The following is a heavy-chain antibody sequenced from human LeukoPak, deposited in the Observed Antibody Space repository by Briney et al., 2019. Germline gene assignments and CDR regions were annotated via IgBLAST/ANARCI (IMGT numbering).Heavy chain of an antibody. D-gene: IGHD3-22*01. J-gene: IGHJ4*02. V-gene: IGHV3-30*18. CDR1: GFTFSSYG. CDR3: AKDWGSSGYYYAAGLDY. CDR2: ISYDGSNK. Sequence: PGGSLRPSCAASGFTFSSYGMHWVRQAPGKGLEWVAVISYDGSNKYYADSVKGRFTISRDNSKNTLYLQMNSLRAEDTAVYYCAKDWGSSGYYYAAGLDYWGQGTLVTVSS.